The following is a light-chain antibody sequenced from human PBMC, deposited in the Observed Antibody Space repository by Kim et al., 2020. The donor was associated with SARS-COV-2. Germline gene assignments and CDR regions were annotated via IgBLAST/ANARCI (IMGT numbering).Light chain of an antibody. V-gene: IGLV1-47*01. CDR1: RSNIGSNY. J-gene: IGLJ2*01. CDR2: RNN. Sequence: GTISCSGSRSNIGSNYVYWFQQTPGTAPKLLIYRNNQRPSGVPDRFSGSKSGTSASLAISGLRSEDEADYYCASWDDSLSVVVFGGGTQLTVL. CDR3: ASWDDSLSVVV.